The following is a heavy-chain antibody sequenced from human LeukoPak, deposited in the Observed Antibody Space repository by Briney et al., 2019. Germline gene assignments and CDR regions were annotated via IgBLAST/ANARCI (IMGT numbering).Heavy chain of an antibody. CDR3: VRDVRMGPAAVTGGYYYGMDV. Sequence: GGSLRLSCAASGFTFSDHYMDWVRQAPGKGLEWVGRTRGKANSYSTEYAASVKGRFTISRDDSKNSLYLQMNSLKTEDTAVYYCVRDVRMGPAAVTGGYYYGMDVWGQGTTVTVSS. J-gene: IGHJ6*02. D-gene: IGHD2-2*01. CDR1: GFTFSDHY. CDR2: TRGKANSYST. V-gene: IGHV3-72*01.